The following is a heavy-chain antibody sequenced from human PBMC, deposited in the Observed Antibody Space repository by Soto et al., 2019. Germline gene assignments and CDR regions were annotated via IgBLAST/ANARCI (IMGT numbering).Heavy chain of an antibody. CDR3: ASSHDYVEYYFDY. CDR2: IIPIFGTA. V-gene: IGHV1-69*12. D-gene: IGHD4-17*01. Sequence: QVQLVQSGAEVKKPGSSVKVSCKASGGNFSSDAISWVRQAPGQGLEWMGGIIPIFGTANYAQKFQGRVTITADESTSTAYMELSSLRSEDTAVYYCASSHDYVEYYFDYWGQGTLVTVSS. CDR1: GGNFSSDA. J-gene: IGHJ4*02.